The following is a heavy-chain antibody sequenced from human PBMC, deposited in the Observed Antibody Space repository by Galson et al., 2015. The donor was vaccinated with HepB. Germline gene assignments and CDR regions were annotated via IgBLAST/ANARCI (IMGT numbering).Heavy chain of an antibody. V-gene: IGHV3-21*01. CDR1: GFPFSIYI. CDR2: ISTSSTFI. Sequence: SLRLSCAASGFPFSIYIMNWVRQVPGKGLEWVSSISTSSTFIYYADSVQGRFTISRDNAKNSLYLEMNSLRDADTAMYYCARRMTCGSDCWRAFDIWGQGTMVTVSS. D-gene: IGHD2-21*02. CDR3: ARRMTCGSDCWRAFDI. J-gene: IGHJ3*02.